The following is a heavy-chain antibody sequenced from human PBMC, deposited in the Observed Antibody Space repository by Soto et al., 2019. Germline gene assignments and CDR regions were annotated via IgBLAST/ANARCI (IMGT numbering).Heavy chain of an antibody. CDR3: ARGPGASGTYHYFFDY. D-gene: IGHD3-10*01. V-gene: IGHV4-59*01. CDR2: IYYTGST. J-gene: IGHJ4*02. Sequence: SETLSLTCTVSGGSLSSYWWSWIRQPPGKGLEWIGYIYYTGSTNYNPSLKSRVTISLDASKNQFSLKLNSATAADTAVYYCARGPGASGTYHYFFDYWGPGTLVTVSS. CDR1: GGSLSSYW.